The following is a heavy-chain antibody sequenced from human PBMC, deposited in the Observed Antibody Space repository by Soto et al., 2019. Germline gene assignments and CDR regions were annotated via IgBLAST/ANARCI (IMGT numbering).Heavy chain of an antibody. D-gene: IGHD6-13*01. CDR3: GRRLSSSWRFEY. Sequence: VQLVQSGAEVKKPGASVKVYCQASGYTFTSYDITWVRQATGQGLEWMGLMNPNSGNTGYAQKFQGRITITSNTAISIDYMQLSSLRSEDKAVYYCGRRLSSSWRFEYWGQGTLVTVSS. V-gene: IGHV1-8*01. CDR1: GYTFTSYD. J-gene: IGHJ4*02. CDR2: MNPNSGNT.